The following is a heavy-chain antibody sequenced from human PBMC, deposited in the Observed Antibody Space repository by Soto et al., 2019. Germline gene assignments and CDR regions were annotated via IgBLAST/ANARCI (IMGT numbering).Heavy chain of an antibody. CDR2: IKQDGSEK. CDR1: GFTFSSYW. V-gene: IGHV3-7*01. Sequence: EVQVVESGGGLVQPGGSLRLSCAASGFTFSSYWMSWVRQAPGKGLEWVANIKQDGSEKYYVDSVKGRFTISRDNAKNSLYLQMNSLRAEDTAVYYCAREGITMVRGAVYYYYGMDVWGQGTTVTVSS. J-gene: IGHJ6*02. D-gene: IGHD3-10*01. CDR3: AREGITMVRGAVYYYYGMDV.